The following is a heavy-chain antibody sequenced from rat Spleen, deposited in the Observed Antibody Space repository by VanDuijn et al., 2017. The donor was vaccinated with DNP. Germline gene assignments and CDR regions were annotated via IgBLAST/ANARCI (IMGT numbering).Heavy chain of an antibody. CDR3: ARHRDTRDWYFDF. V-gene: IGHV5-22*01. D-gene: IGHD2-2*01. CDR2: LSYDGGST. CDR1: GFTFSDSF. J-gene: IGHJ1*01. Sequence: EVQLVESGGGLVQPGRSLKLSCAASGFTFSDSFVAWARQAPKKGLEWVASLSYDGGSTYYGDSVKGRFTISRDNAKSTLYLQMNSLRSEDMATYYCARHRDTRDWYFDFWGPGTMVTVSS.